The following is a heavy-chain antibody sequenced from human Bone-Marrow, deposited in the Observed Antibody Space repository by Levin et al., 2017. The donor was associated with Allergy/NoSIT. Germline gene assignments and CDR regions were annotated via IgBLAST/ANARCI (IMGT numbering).Heavy chain of an antibody. CDR1: GGSFSGSY. V-gene: IGHV4-34*01. D-gene: IGHD3-9*01. J-gene: IGHJ4*02. CDR3: ASGGYDILTGYKSDY. CDR2: INHSGST. Sequence: SQTLSLTCAVYGGSFSGSYWSWIRQPPGKGLEWIGEINHSGSTNYNPSLKSRVTISVDTSKNQFSLKLSSVTAADTAVYYCASGGYDILTGYKSDYWGQGTLVTVSS.